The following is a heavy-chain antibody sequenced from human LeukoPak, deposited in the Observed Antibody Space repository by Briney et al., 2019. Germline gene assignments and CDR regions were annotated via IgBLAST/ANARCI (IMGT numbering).Heavy chain of an antibody. J-gene: IGHJ4*02. CDR3: ATRPPGESYVPYFDY. Sequence: KPSETLSLTCTVSGASVNSDTYYWSWIRQPPGKGLEWIGYIHYSGNTNYNPSLMSRVTISVDTSKNQFSLKLSSVTAADTAVYYCATRPPGESYVPYFDYWGQGTPVTVSS. D-gene: IGHD3-16*01. CDR2: IHYSGNT. V-gene: IGHV4-61*01. CDR1: GASVNSDTYY.